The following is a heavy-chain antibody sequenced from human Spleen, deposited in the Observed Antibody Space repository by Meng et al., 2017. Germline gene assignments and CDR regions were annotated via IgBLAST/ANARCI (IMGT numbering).Heavy chain of an antibody. CDR3: ARDLGNRDDY. Sequence: ASVKVSCKASGYTFTSYGISWVRQAPGQGLEWMGWIADHNGNTKYAQRLQDRVTMTIDTSTSTAYMELRSLTSEDTAVYYCARDLGNRDDYWGQGTVVTVSS. V-gene: IGHV1-18*01. D-gene: IGHD3-16*01. CDR2: IADHNGNT. CDR1: GYTFTSYG. J-gene: IGHJ4*02.